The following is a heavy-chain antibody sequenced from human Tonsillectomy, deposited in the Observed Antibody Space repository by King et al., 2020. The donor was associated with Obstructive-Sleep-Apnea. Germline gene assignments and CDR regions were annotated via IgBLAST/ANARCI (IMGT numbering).Heavy chain of an antibody. CDR3: ARADREGGGSYHDAFDI. CDR2: MGTAGDS. V-gene: IGHV3-13*01. CDR1: GFTFIYYD. J-gene: IGHJ3*02. D-gene: IGHD1-26*01. Sequence: VQLVESGGGLAQPGGSLRLSCAASGFTFIYYDMHWVRQATGKGLEWVSAMGTAGDSYYAGSVKGRFTISRENANNSLYLQMNSLRAGDTAVYYCARADREGGGSYHDAFDIWGQGTMVTVSS.